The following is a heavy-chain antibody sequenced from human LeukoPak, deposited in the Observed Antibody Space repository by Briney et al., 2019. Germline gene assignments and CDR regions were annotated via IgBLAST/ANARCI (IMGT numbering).Heavy chain of an antibody. CDR2: ISPKSGGT. V-gene: IGHV1-2*02. J-gene: IGHJ4*02. CDR1: GYTFNSYD. D-gene: IGHD2/OR15-2a*01. Sequence: GASVKVSCKASGYTFNSYDINWVRQATGQGLEWMGWISPKSGGTKYAPNFQGRVTMTTDTSISTAYLEVSSLKSDDTAVYYCARDVRGSDVHDYYYFDYWGQGTLVTVSS. CDR3: ARDVRGSDVHDYYYFDY.